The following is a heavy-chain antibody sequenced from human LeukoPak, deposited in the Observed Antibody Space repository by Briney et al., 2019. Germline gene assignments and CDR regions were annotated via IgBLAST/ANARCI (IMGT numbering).Heavy chain of an antibody. V-gene: IGHV3-23*01. CDR1: GFTFSSYA. D-gene: IGHD4-17*01. CDR2: ISGSGGST. Sequence: RPGGSLRLSCAASGFTFSSYAMTWVRQAPGKGLEWVSGISGSGGSTYDADSVKGRFTISRDNSRSTFYLHMSSLRAVDTAIYYCAKDPSTFLTTGWYFDLWGRGTLVTVSS. CDR3: AKDPSTFLTTGWYFDL. J-gene: IGHJ2*01.